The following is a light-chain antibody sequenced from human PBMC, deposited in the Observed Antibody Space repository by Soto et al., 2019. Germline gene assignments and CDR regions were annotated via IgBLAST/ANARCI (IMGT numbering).Light chain of an antibody. CDR1: QSVSSD. Sequence: EIAMTQSAATLGVCPGEGDTLXCRASQSVSSDLVWYQQTPGKARRPLIXGASTRATGIPARFSGSGSGTEFTLNISSLQSEDFAVYYCQHYSNWPPWPFGQGTKVE. CDR2: GAS. J-gene: IGKJ1*01. V-gene: IGKV3-15*01. CDR3: QHYSNWPPWP.